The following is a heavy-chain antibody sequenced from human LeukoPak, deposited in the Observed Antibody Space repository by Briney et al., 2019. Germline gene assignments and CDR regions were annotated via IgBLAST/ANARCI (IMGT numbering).Heavy chain of an antibody. V-gene: IGHV3-21*01. D-gene: IGHD5-18*01. CDR1: GFAFRSYT. CDR3: ADEKYTAMVGY. J-gene: IGHJ4*02. CDR2: ISSTSAYI. Sequence: GGSLRLSCAASGFAFRSYTVTWVRQAPGKGLEWVSSISSTSAYIYYAESVKGRFSISRDNVDNVVHLQMSSLTNEDTAVYYCADEKYTAMVGYWGQGTLVTVSS.